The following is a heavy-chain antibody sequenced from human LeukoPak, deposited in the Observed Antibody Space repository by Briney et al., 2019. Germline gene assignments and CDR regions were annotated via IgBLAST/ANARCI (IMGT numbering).Heavy chain of an antibody. CDR2: ISGSGGST. V-gene: IGHV3-23*01. J-gene: IGHJ4*02. CDR1: GFTFSSYA. Sequence: GGSLRLSCAASGFTFSSYAMSWVRQAPGKGLEWVSAISGSGGSTYYADSVKGRFTIPRDNSKNTLYLQMNSLRAEDTAVYYCAKADCSGGSCYSSYFDYWGQGTLVTVSS. D-gene: IGHD2-15*01. CDR3: AKADCSGGSCYSSYFDY.